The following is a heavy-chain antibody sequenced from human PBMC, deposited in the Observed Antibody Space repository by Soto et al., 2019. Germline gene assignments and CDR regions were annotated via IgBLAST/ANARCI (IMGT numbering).Heavy chain of an antibody. V-gene: IGHV4-34*01. J-gene: IGHJ6*02. Sequence: LSLTCAVYGGSFSGYYWSWIRQPPGKGLEWIGEINHSGSTNYNPSLKSRVTISVDTSKNQFSLKMSSVTAADTAVYYCARGRGNTYSNYVGNYYYYYGMDVWGQGTTVTVSS. CDR3: ARGRGNTYSNYVGNYYYYYGMDV. CDR2: INHSGST. D-gene: IGHD4-4*01. CDR1: GGSFSGYY.